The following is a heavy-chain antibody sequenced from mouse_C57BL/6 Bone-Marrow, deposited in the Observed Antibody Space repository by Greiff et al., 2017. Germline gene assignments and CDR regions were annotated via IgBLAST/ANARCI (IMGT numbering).Heavy chain of an antibody. CDR1: GYTFTGYW. Sequence: LVASGAELMKPGASVKLSCKATGYTFTGYWIEWVKQRPGHGLEWIGEILPGGGSTTYNAKFKGKATFTADTSSNTAYMQLSSLTTGDSAIDYCARDWVYAMDYWGQGTSVTVSS. J-gene: IGHJ4*01. V-gene: IGHV1-9*01. CDR3: ARDWVYAMDY. CDR2: ILPGGGST. D-gene: IGHD4-1*01.